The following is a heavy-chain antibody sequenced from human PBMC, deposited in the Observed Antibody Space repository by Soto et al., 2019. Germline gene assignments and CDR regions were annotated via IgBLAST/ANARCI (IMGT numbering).Heavy chain of an antibody. CDR2: IFSDNER. CDR3: ARSSPRRSPYYYGMDV. D-gene: IGHD3-10*01. J-gene: IGHJ6*02. CDR1: GFSLTTGKMG. V-gene: IGHV2-26*01. Sequence: SGPTLVNPTETLTLTCTVSGFSLTTGKMGVSWIRQPPGKALEWLAHIFSDNERSYSTSLQGRLTISKDTSGSQVVLSMTNVDPVDTATYYCARSSPRRSPYYYGMDVWGQGTTVTVSS.